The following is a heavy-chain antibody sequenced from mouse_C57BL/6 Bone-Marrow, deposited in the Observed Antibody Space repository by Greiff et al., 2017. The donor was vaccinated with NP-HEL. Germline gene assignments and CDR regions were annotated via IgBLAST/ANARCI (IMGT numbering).Heavy chain of an antibody. D-gene: IGHD2-4*01. Sequence: EVMLVESEGGLVQPGSSMKLSCTASGFTFSDYYMAWVRQVPEKGLEWVANINYDGSSTYYLPTLKSRFIISRDNANNILYLQMSSLKSEDTATYYCASEGGLRRRTYAMDCWGRGTSVTVTS. CDR1: GFTFSDYY. V-gene: IGHV5-16*01. J-gene: IGHJ4*01. CDR3: ASEGGLRRRTYAMDC. CDR2: INYDGSST.